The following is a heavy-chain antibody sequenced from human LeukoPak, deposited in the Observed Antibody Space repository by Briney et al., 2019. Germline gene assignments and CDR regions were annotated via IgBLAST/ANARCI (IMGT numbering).Heavy chain of an antibody. CDR2: LYYSGST. CDR3: ARRGGGSITYFDY. J-gene: IGHJ4*02. D-gene: IGHD3-10*01. CDR1: GDSVSRRNYF. V-gene: IGHV4-39*01. Sequence: PSEILSLTCTVSGDSVSRRNYFWGWIRQPPGKGLEWIVRLYYSGSTYYNPSLESRVTISVDTSKIQFSLKLISVTAADTAVYYCARRGGGSITYFDYWGQGTLVTVSS.